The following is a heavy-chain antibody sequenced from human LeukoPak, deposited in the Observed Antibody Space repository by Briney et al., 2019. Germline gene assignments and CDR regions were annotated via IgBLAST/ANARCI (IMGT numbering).Heavy chain of an antibody. Sequence: VASVKVSCKASGYTFTNYGISWVRQAPGQGLEWMGWISAYNGNTNYAQKVQGRVTMTTDTSTSTAYMELRSLRSDDTAVYYCAESSISLGEIVWFDPWGQGTLVTVSS. J-gene: IGHJ5*02. V-gene: IGHV1-18*01. D-gene: IGHD3-16*01. CDR1: GYTFTNYG. CDR3: AESSISLGEIVWFDP. CDR2: ISAYNGNT.